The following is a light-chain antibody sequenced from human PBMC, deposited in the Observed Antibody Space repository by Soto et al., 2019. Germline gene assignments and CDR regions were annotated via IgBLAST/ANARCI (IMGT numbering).Light chain of an antibody. V-gene: IGKV1-9*01. CDR2: AAS. CDR1: QGISSY. J-gene: IGKJ1*01. CDR3: QQLNSYPQT. Sequence: IQLTQSPSSLSASVGDRVTITCRASQGISSYLASYQQKPGKAPKLLIYAASTLKSGVPERFSGSGSGTDFTLTISSLQPEDFATYYCQQLNSYPQTFGQGTKVEIK.